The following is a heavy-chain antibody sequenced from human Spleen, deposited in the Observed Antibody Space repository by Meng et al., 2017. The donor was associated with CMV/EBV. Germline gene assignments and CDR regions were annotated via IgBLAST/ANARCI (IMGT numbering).Heavy chain of an antibody. V-gene: IGHV4-34*01. CDR1: GGSFSGYY. CDR3: VTSTLVAIDKFEP. D-gene: IGHD3-16*02. CDR2: VNHDGIT. J-gene: IGHJ5*02. Sequence: CGASGGSFSGYYWTWIRQAPGKGLEWIGHVNHDGITNYNPSLKSRLNISAATSKTQSTLRLDSVTAADSAVYYCVTSTLVAIDKFEPWGQGTLVTVSS.